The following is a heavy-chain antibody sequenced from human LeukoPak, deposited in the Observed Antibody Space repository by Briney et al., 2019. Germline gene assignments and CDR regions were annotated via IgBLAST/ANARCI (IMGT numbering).Heavy chain of an antibody. D-gene: IGHD2-2*01. CDR3: LYAFVIVPAAMLGEGNYFDF. CDR1: GFTFSNAW. CDR2: IKSKTDGGTT. Sequence: GGSLRPSCAASGFTFSNAWMSWVRQAPGKGLEWVGRIKSKTDGGTTDYAAPVKGRFIISRDDLENTLYLQMNSLKTEDTAVYYCLYAFVIVPAAMLGEGNYFDFWGQGTLVTVSS. J-gene: IGHJ4*02. V-gene: IGHV3-15*01.